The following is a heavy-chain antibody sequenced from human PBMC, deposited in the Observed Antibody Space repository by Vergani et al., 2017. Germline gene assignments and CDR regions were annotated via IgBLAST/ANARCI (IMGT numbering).Heavy chain of an antibody. CDR2: IYYSGLT. CDR3: ARQRPGSGWSPGDFND. J-gene: IGHJ4*02. D-gene: IGHD6-19*01. Sequence: QLQLQQSGPGLVKPSETLFLTCTVSADSISSGSYYWGWIRQPPGKSLEWIGSIYYSGLTYYNPSLKSRVAISVDTSKNQFSLKVTSVTPADTAVYFCARQRPGSGWSPGDFNDWGQGILVTVSS. CDR1: ADSISSGSYY. V-gene: IGHV4-39*01.